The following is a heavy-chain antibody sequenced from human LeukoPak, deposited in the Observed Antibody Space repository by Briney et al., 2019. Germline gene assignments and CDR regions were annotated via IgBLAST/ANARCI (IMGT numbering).Heavy chain of an antibody. CDR1: GYSISSGYY. CDR3: ARIVSSSHDC. J-gene: IGHJ4*02. D-gene: IGHD2-2*01. CDR2: IEHSGST. V-gene: IGHV4-38-2*02. Sequence: ETLSLTCTVSGYSISSGYYWGWIRQPPGKGLEWIGSIEHSGSTFFNPSLKSRVTISVDTSKNQFSLKLSSVTAADSAVYYCARIVSSSHDCWGQGTLVTVSS.